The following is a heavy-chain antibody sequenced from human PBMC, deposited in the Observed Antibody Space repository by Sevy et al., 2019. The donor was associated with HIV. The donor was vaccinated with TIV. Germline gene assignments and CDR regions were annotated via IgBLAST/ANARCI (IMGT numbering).Heavy chain of an antibody. V-gene: IGHV1-8*01. CDR1: GYTFTSYD. Sequence: ASVKVSCKASGYTFTSYDINWVRQATGQGLEWMGWMNPNSGNTGYAQKFQGRVTMTRNTSISTAYMELSSLRSEDTAVYYCARYYSSSSKGRGWFDPWGQGTLVTVSS. J-gene: IGHJ5*02. D-gene: IGHD6-6*01. CDR2: MNPNSGNT. CDR3: ARYYSSSSKGRGWFDP.